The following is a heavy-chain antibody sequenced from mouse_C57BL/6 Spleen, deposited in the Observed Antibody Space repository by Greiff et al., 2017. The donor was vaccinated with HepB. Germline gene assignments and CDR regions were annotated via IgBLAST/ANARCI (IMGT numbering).Heavy chain of an antibody. CDR2: ISYDGSN. D-gene: IGHD1-1*01. V-gene: IGHV3-6*01. Sequence: EVKLQESGPGLVKPSQSLSLTCSVTGYSITSGYYWNWIRQFPGNKLEWMGYISYDGSNNYNPSLKNRISITRDTSKNQVFLKLKSVTTEDTATYYCARVTTVKGYYFDYWGQGTTLTVSS. CDR3: ARVTTVKGYYFDY. CDR1: GYSITSGYY. J-gene: IGHJ2*01.